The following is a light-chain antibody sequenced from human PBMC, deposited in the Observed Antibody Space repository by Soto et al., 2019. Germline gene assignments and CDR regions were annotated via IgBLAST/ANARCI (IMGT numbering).Light chain of an antibody. CDR2: GAS. CDR1: QSVGSSY. CDR3: QQYSSSPPEFT. V-gene: IGKV3-20*01. J-gene: IGKJ3*01. Sequence: EIVLTQSPGTLSVSPGERVTLSCRASQSVGSSYLAWYQQRPGQAPRLLIFGASYRATGIPDRFSGSGSGNDFTLTISRLEPEDFAVYYCQQYSSSPPEFTFGPGTKVDSK.